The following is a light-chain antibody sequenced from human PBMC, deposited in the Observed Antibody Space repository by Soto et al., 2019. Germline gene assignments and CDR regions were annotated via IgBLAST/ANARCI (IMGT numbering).Light chain of an antibody. CDR2: GAS. Sequence: EIVLTQSPGTLSLSPGERATLSCRASQSVSSSYLAWYQQKPGQAPRLLTYGASSRATGVPDRFSGSWSGTDFTLTISRLEPEDFAVYYCQQYGSSPLTFGQGTKVEIK. J-gene: IGKJ4*01. V-gene: IGKV3-20*01. CDR3: QQYGSSPLT. CDR1: QSVSSSY.